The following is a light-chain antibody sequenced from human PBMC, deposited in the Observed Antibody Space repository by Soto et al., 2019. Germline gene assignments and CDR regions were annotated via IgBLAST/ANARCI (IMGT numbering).Light chain of an antibody. J-gene: IGKJ4*01. CDR3: QQYDRWPVT. CDR1: QSVTTN. Sequence: VVMTQSPGTLSVSPGARVNFYCSASQSVTTNLAWYQHKPGQSPRLLISDASTGASGIPPRFSGSGSGTEFTLTIDRLQSADFAVYYCQQYDRWPVTFGGGTKV. CDR2: DAS. V-gene: IGKV3-15*01.